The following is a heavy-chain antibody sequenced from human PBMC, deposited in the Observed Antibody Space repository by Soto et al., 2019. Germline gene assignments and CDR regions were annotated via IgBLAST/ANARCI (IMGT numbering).Heavy chain of an antibody. D-gene: IGHD4-17*01. CDR2: ISYDGSNK. J-gene: IGHJ6*02. CDR3: ARPRGDYAKYYYYGMDV. Sequence: LRLSFAASGFTFSSYAMHWVRQAPGKGLEWVAVISYDGSNKYYADSVKGRFTISRDNSKNTLYLQMNSLRAEDTAVYYCARPRGDYAKYYYYGMDVWGQGTTVTVSS. V-gene: IGHV3-30-3*01. CDR1: GFTFSSYA.